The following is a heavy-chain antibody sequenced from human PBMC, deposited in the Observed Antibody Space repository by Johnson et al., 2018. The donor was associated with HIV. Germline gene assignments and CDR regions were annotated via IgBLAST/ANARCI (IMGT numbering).Heavy chain of an antibody. CDR2: ISSSGSTI. J-gene: IGHJ3*02. CDR1: GFTFSDYY. CDR3: AKARRIAAAGSLNDAFDI. Sequence: QVQLVESGGGVVQPGGSLRLSCAASGFTFSDYYMSWIRQAPGKGLEWVSYISSSGSTIYYADSVKGRFTISRDNAKNSLYLQMNSLRAEDTAVYYCAKARRIAAAGSLNDAFDIWGQRTMVTVSS. V-gene: IGHV3-11*04. D-gene: IGHD6-13*01.